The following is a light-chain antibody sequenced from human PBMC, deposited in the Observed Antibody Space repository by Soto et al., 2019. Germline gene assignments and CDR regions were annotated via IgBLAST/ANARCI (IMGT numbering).Light chain of an antibody. CDR1: QSISSY. J-gene: IGKJ5*01. V-gene: IGKV1-39*01. Sequence: DIQMTQSPSSLSASVGDRVTITCRASQSISSYLNWYQQKPGKAPKLLIYAASSLQSGVPSRFSGSGSGTDLTLTISRLQPEDFATYYCQQGYSTLTFGQGTRLEVK. CDR2: AAS. CDR3: QQGYSTLT.